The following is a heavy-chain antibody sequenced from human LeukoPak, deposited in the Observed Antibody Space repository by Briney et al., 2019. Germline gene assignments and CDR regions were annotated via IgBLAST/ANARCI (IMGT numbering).Heavy chain of an antibody. CDR1: GFTFSDYY. V-gene: IGHV3-11*01. Sequence: GGSLRLSCAASGFTFSDYYTSWIRQAPGKGLEWVSYISSSGSTIYYADSVKGRFTISRDNAKNSLYLQMNSLRAEDTAVYYCAKDPMITTVTEGCYFDYWGQGTLVTVSS. CDR2: ISSSGSTI. CDR3: AKDPMITTVTEGCYFDY. D-gene: IGHD4-17*01. J-gene: IGHJ4*02.